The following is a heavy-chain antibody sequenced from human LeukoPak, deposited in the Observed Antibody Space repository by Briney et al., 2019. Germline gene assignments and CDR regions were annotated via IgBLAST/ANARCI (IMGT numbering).Heavy chain of an antibody. J-gene: IGHJ5*02. CDR1: GYTVPELS. D-gene: IGHD6-13*01. CDR3: AAVLYSSNLAWFDP. V-gene: IGHV1-24*01. CDR2: FDFGAGET. Sequence: ASVRVSCKVSGYTVPELSMNWVRQAPGKGLEWMGGFDFGAGETIYAQKFQGRFTMTEDSSVNIAYMELNSLISEDTAVYYCAAVLYSSNLAWFDPWGQGTLVTVSS.